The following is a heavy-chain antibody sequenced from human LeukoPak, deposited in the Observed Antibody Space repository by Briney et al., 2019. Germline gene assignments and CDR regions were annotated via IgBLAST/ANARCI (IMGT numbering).Heavy chain of an antibody. CDR3: AKGSGYSYGLFDY. V-gene: IGHV3-9*01. Sequence: PGRSLRLSCAASGFTFDDYAMHWVRQAPGKGLVWVSGISWNSGSIGYAGSVKGRLTISRDNAKNSLYLQMNSLRAEDTALYYCAKGSGYSYGLFDYWGQGILVTVSS. J-gene: IGHJ4*02. CDR2: ISWNSGSI. CDR1: GFTFDDYA. D-gene: IGHD5-18*01.